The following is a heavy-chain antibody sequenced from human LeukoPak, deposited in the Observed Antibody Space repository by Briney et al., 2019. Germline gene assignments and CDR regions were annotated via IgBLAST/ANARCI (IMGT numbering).Heavy chain of an antibody. V-gene: IGHV3-21*01. CDR2: ITASSTAI. CDR3: AELGITMLGGV. J-gene: IGHJ6*04. Sequence: GGSLRLSCTVSGFTFSRHGMHWVRQAPGKGLEWVSSITASSTAIYSADSVKGRFTISRDNAKNSLYLQMNSLRAEDKAVYYCAELGITMLGGVWGKGTTVTISS. CDR1: GFTFSRHG. D-gene: IGHD3-10*02.